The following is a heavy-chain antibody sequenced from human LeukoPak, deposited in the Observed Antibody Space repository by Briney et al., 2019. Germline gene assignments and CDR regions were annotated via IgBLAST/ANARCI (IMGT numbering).Heavy chain of an antibody. CDR2: ITSSGSYI. CDR3: ARAEALKFRDFDY. V-gene: IGHV3-21*01. J-gene: IGHJ4*02. Sequence: VGSLRLSCAASGFTFSNYSMNWVRQAPGKGLEWVSSITSSGSYIYYADSVKGRFTISRDNARNSLYLQMNSLRAEDTAIYYCARAEALKFRDFDYWGQGTMVTVSS. CDR1: GFTFSNYS.